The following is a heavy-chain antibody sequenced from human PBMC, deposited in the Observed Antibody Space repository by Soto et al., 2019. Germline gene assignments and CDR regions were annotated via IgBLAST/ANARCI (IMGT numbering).Heavy chain of an antibody. CDR1: GYTFTSYD. D-gene: IGHD2-15*01. J-gene: IGHJ6*02. CDR2: MNPNSGNT. Sequence: VKVSCKASGYTFTSYDINWVRQATGQGLEWMGWMNPNSGNTGYAQKFQGRVTMTRNTSISTAYMELSSLRSEDTAVYYCARGGYCSGGSCSYYYGMDVWGQGTTVTVSS. CDR3: ARGGYCSGGSCSYYYGMDV. V-gene: IGHV1-8*01.